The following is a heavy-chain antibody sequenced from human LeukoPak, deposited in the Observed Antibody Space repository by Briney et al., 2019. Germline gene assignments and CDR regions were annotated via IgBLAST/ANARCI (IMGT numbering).Heavy chain of an antibody. CDR2: ISGSGGSA. CDR3: AKEYYDYLWGSYRDY. V-gene: IGHV3-23*01. D-gene: IGHD3-16*01. J-gene: IGHJ4*02. Sequence: GGSLRLSCAASGFFFSSYAMSWVRQAPGKGLEWVAAISGSGGSAYYADSVKGRFTICRDNSKNTLYLQMNSLRAEDTAVYYCAKEYYDYLWGSYRDYWGQGTLVTVSS. CDR1: GFFFSSYA.